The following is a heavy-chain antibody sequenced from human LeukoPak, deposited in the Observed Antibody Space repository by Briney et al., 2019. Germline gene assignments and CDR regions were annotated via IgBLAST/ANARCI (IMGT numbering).Heavy chain of an antibody. Sequence: SETLSLTCAVFGGSFSGYYWSWIRQPPGKGLEWIGEINHSGSTNYNPSLKSRVTISVDTSKNQFSLKLSSVTAADTAVYYCARGVYYFDYWGQGTLVTVSS. V-gene: IGHV4-34*01. CDR2: INHSGST. CDR1: GGSFSGYY. J-gene: IGHJ4*02. CDR3: ARGVYYFDY.